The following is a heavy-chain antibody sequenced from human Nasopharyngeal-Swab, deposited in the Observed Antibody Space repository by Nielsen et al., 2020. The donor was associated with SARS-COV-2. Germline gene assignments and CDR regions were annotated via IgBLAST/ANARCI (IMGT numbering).Heavy chain of an antibody. CDR3: ARDSTTGTKGYYYMDV. V-gene: IGHV3-48*04. J-gene: IGHJ6*03. Sequence: WIRQPPGKGLEWVSYISSSSSTIYYADSVKGRFTISRDNAKNSLYLQMNSLRAEDTAVYYCARDSTTGTKGYYYMDVWGKGTTVTVSS. D-gene: IGHD1-1*01. CDR2: ISSSSSTI.